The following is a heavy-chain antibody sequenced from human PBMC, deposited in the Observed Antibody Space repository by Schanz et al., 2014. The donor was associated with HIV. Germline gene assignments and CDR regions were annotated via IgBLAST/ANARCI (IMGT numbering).Heavy chain of an antibody. CDR1: GFTFEDYS. V-gene: IGHV3-9*01. J-gene: IGHJ4*02. Sequence: EVQLVESGGGLVQPGRSLRLSCAASGFTFEDYSVHWVRQVPGGGLDWVSGINWNSGSLAYADSVKGRFTISRDNAKNFLYLQMNSLTPEDTALYYCARRGRGNYGPFDSWGQGTLVTVSS. D-gene: IGHD1-7*01. CDR3: ARRGRGNYGPFDS. CDR2: INWNSGSL.